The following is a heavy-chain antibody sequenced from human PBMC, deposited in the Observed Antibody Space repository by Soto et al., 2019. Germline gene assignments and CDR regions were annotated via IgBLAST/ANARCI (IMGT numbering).Heavy chain of an antibody. CDR3: ARDPGESTVTTRAADDY. D-gene: IGHD4-17*01. Sequence: ASVKVSCKASGYTFTSYGISWARQAPGQGLEWMGWISAYNGNTNYAQKLQGRVTMTTDTSTSTAYMELRSLRSDDTAVYYCARDPGESTVTTRAADDYWGQGTLVTVSS. J-gene: IGHJ4*02. CDR1: GYTFTSYG. CDR2: ISAYNGNT. V-gene: IGHV1-18*01.